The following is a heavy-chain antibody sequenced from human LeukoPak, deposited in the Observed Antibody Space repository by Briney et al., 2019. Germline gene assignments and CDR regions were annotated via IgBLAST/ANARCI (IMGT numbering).Heavy chain of an antibody. V-gene: IGHV3-30*18. CDR2: VSYVGSKK. Sequence: PGGSLRLSCAASGFTVSSNYMSWVRQAPGKGLEWVAVVSYVGSKKDYPDSVKGRFTISRDNSKNTLYLQMNSLRAEDTAVYYCAKGGVSDSGSWYGDYFDYWGQGTLVTVSS. CDR3: AKGGVSDSGSWYGDYFDY. J-gene: IGHJ4*02. D-gene: IGHD6-13*01. CDR1: GFTVSSNY.